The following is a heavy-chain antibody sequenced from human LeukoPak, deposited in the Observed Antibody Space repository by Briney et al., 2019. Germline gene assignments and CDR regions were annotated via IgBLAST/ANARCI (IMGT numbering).Heavy chain of an antibody. J-gene: IGHJ4*02. Sequence: GGSLRLSCAASGFTFSSYWMNWARQAPGKGLEWVSSISSSSSYIYYADSVKGRFTISRDNAKNSLYLQMNSLRAEDTAVYYCARDSARFTSIDYWGQGTLVTVSS. CDR1: GFTFSSYW. CDR3: ARDSARFTSIDY. CDR2: ISSSSSYI. V-gene: IGHV3-21*01. D-gene: IGHD3-3*01.